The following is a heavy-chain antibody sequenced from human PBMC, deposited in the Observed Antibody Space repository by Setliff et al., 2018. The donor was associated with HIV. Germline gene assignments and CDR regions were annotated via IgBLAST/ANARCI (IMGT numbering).Heavy chain of an antibody. CDR2: INSDGSDK. D-gene: IGHD5-12*01. J-gene: IGHJ4*02. V-gene: IGHV3-74*01. CDR3: ARDWRHGYDLNFDY. Sequence: GSLRLSCAASGFTFSSYWMHWVRQAPGKGLVWVSRINSDGSDKYYVDSVKGRFTISRDNAKNSLYLQMNSLRAEDTAMYYCARDWRHGYDLNFDYWGQGTLVTVSS. CDR1: GFTFSSYW.